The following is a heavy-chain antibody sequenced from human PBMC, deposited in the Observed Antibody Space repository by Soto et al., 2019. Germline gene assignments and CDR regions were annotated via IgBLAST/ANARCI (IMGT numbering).Heavy chain of an antibody. V-gene: IGHV3-48*02. Sequence: GGSLRLSCAASGFTFRSYSMNWVRQAPGKGLEWVSYISGSGSSKYYADSVKGRFTISRDNAKNSLYLQMNSLRDEDTAVYYCARDENYYDSSGCGYWGQGTQVTVSS. CDR1: GFTFRSYS. J-gene: IGHJ4*02. D-gene: IGHD3-22*01. CDR2: ISGSGSSK. CDR3: ARDENYYDSSGCGY.